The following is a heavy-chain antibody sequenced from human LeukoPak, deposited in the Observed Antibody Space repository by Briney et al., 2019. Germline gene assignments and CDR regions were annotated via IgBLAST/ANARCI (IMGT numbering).Heavy chain of an antibody. CDR1: GYTFTGYY. CDR3: ARDGADYYMDV. CDR2: ISAYNGNT. Sequence: GASVKVSCKASGYTFTGYYMHWVRQAPGQGLEWMGWISAYNGNTNYAQKLQGRVTMTTDTSTSTAYMELRSLRSDDTAVYYCARDGADYYMDVWGKGTTVTISS. J-gene: IGHJ6*03. V-gene: IGHV1-18*04. D-gene: IGHD3-16*01.